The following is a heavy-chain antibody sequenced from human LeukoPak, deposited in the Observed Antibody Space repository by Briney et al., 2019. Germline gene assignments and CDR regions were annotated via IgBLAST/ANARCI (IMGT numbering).Heavy chain of an antibody. J-gene: IGHJ5*02. Sequence: SETLSLTCTVSGGSISSSSYYWGWIRQPPGKGLEWIGSIYYGGSTYYNPSLKSRVTISVDTSKNQFSLKLSSVTAADTAVYYCAREVDCSSTSCYTSRGWFDPWGQGTLVTVSS. CDR2: IYYGGST. D-gene: IGHD2-2*02. CDR1: GGSISSSSYY. CDR3: AREVDCSSTSCYTSRGWFDP. V-gene: IGHV4-39*07.